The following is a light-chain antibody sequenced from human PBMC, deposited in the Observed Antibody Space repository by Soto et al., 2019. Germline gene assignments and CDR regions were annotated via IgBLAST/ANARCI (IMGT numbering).Light chain of an antibody. J-gene: IGKJ5*01. CDR3: LQVYNYPIT. Sequence: IQMTQSPSTLSASVGDRVTITCRASQSIGDSLAWYQQKPGKAPYLLISDVSSLERGVPSRFSGSGSGTDFTLTISSLQPEDFATYYCLQVYNYPITFGQGTRLEIK. V-gene: IGKV1-5*01. CDR2: DVS. CDR1: QSIGDS.